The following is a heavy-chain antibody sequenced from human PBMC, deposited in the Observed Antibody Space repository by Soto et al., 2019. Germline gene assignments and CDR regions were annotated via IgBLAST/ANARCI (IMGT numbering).Heavy chain of an antibody. J-gene: IGHJ4*02. CDR3: AKDDYYDSSGYYNLYFDY. V-gene: IGHV3-23*01. Sequence: PGGSLRLSCAASGFTFSSYAMSWVRQAPGKGLEWVSAISGSGGSTYYADSVKGLFTISRDNSKNTLYLQINSLRAEDTAVYYCAKDDYYDSSGYYNLYFDYWGQGTLVTVSS. CDR1: GFTFSSYA. CDR2: ISGSGGST. D-gene: IGHD3-22*01.